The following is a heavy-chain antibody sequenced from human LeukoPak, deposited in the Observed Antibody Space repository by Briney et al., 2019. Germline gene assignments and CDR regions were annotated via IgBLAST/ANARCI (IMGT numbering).Heavy chain of an antibody. Sequence: GGSLRLSCAASGFTFSSYAMIWVRQAPGKGLEWVSAIGGSGTSTFYADSVKGRFTISGDNSKNTLYLQMNSLRAEDTAVYYCAKTSQGHPPYYCSMDVWGQGTTVTVSS. CDR2: IGGSGTST. CDR1: GFTFSSYA. J-gene: IGHJ6*02. V-gene: IGHV3-23*01. CDR3: AKTSQGHPPYYCSMDV.